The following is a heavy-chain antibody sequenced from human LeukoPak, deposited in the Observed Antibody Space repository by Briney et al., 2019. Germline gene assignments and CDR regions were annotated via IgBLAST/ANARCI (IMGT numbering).Heavy chain of an antibody. CDR2: IYYSGST. CDR3: ARLLGGIAAPRPFDY. Sequence: SETLSLTCTVSGGSISSSYWSWIRQPPGKGLEWIGYIYYSGSTNYNPSIKSRVTISLDTSKNQFSLKLSSVSAADTAVYYCARLLGGIAAPRPFDYWGQGTLVTVSS. V-gene: IGHV4-59*01. D-gene: IGHD6-13*01. CDR1: GGSISSSY. J-gene: IGHJ4*02.